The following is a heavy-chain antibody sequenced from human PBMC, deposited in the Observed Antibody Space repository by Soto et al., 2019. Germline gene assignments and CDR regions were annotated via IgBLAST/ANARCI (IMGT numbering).Heavy chain of an antibody. J-gene: IGHJ5*02. CDR3: AITRYNWIT. CDR1: GFAFSSHS. V-gene: IGHV3-48*01. D-gene: IGHD1-20*01. Sequence: GGSLRISCVVSGFAFSSHSMNCVRQIPGRGLEWVAYVSSSSTTIYYADSVKGRFTISRDNSKNTLYLQMNSLRAEDTAVYYCAITRYNWITWGQGTLVTVSS. CDR2: VSSSSTTI.